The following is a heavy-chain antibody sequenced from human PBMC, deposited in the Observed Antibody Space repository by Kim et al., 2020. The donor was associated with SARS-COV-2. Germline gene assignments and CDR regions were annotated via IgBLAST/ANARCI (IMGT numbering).Heavy chain of an antibody. J-gene: IGHJ4*02. CDR1: GFTFSTDW. V-gene: IGHV3-74*01. D-gene: IGHD5-18*01. CDR2: IKRYGSAT. CDR3: RYTTMARGIDY. Sequence: GGSLRLSCAASGFTFSTDWMHWVRQAPGKGLVWVSLIKRYGSATYYADSVKGRFTISRDNAKNTLYLQMNSLRAEDTAVYYCRYTTMARGIDYWGQGTLVTVSS.